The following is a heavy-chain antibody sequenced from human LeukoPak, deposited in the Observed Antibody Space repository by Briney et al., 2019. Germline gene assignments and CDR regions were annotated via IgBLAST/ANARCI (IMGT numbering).Heavy chain of an antibody. V-gene: IGHV4-59*01. CDR1: GGSISSYY. J-gene: IGHJ4*02. CDR2: TYYNGISGST. CDR3: ARALNDYYFDY. Sequence: PSETLSLICTVSGGSISSYYWSWIRQPPGKGLDWIGYTYYNGISGSTNYNPSLNSRVTISADMSKKQFSLKLSSVTAADTAVYYCARALNDYYFDYWGQGALVTVSS. D-gene: IGHD2-21*02.